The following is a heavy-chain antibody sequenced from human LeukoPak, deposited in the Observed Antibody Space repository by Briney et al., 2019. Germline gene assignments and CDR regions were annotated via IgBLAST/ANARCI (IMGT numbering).Heavy chain of an antibody. Sequence: QPGGSLRLSCAASGFTFSSYGMHWVRQAPGKGLEWVAFIRYDGSNKYYADSVKGRFTISRDNSKNTLYLQMNSLRAEDTAVYYCAKVMGGYYYYYMAVWGKGTTVTVSS. J-gene: IGHJ6*03. CDR3: AKVMGGYYYYYMAV. CDR2: IRYDGSNK. V-gene: IGHV3-30*02. CDR1: GFTFSSYG.